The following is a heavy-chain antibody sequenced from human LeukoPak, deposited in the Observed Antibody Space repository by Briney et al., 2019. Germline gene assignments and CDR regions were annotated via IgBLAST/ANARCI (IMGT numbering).Heavy chain of an antibody. CDR2: ISWDGGST. J-gene: IGHJ4*02. Sequence: PGGSLRLSCVASGFTFDDYTMHWVRQAPGKGLEWVSLISWDGGSTYYADSVKGRFTISRDNAKNSLYLQMNSLRAEDTAVYYCARVRPYYYDSSGYLNYWGQGTLVTVSS. CDR1: GFTFDDYT. V-gene: IGHV3-43*01. CDR3: ARVRPYYYDSSGYLNY. D-gene: IGHD3-22*01.